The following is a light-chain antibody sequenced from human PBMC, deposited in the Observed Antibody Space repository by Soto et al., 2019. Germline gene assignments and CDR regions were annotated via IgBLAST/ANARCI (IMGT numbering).Light chain of an antibody. CDR3: QQYNSYST. Sequence: DIQMTQSPSSLSASVGDRVTITCRASQNINNYLNWYQQKPGKAPKLMIYAASTLQRGVPSRFSGSGSGTEFTLTISSLQPDDFATYYCQQYNSYSTFGQGTKVDIK. CDR2: AAS. V-gene: IGKV1-39*01. J-gene: IGKJ1*01. CDR1: QNINNY.